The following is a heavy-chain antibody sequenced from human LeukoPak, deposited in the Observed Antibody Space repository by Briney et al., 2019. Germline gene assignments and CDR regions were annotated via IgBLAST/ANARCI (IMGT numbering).Heavy chain of an antibody. CDR3: AKDPDCTSGICYDY. J-gene: IGHJ4*02. CDR2: ISGSGGST. V-gene: IGHV3-23*01. Sequence: ETLSLTCTVSGGSISSYYWSWIRQPPGKGLEWVSAISGSGGSTYYADSVKGRFTISRDNSKNTLYLQMNSLRAEDTAVYYCAKDPDCTSGICYDYWGQGTLVTVSS. CDR1: GGSISSYY. D-gene: IGHD2-8*01.